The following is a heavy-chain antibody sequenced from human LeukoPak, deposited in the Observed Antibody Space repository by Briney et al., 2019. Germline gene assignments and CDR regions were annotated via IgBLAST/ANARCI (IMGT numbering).Heavy chain of an antibody. V-gene: IGHV3-7*01. CDR1: GLAFSRHG. CDR3: AREAHRPRIAAAGIPPHY. CDR2: IKQDGSEK. J-gene: IGHJ4*02. D-gene: IGHD6-13*01. Sequence: GGTLRLSCAASGLAFSRHGMNWVRQAPGKGLEWVANIKQDGSEKYYVDSVKGRFTISRDNAKNSLYLQMNSLRAEDTAVYYCAREAHRPRIAAAGIPPHYWGQGTLVTVSS.